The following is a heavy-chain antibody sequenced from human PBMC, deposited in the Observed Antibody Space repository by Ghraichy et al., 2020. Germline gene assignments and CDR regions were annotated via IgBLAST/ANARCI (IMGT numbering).Heavy chain of an antibody. CDR1: GDSVSSYSAT. V-gene: IGHV6-1*01. CDR3: ARRGSVVVDGSDYYDF. CDR2: TYYRSKWKN. D-gene: IGHD2-21*01. J-gene: IGHJ4*02. Sequence: SQTLSLTCAISGDSVSSYSATWNWIRQSPSRGLEWLGRTYYRSKWKNDYATSVKGRIAINPDTPKNQFSLQLQSVTPEDTGVYYCARRGSVVVDGSDYYDFWGQGILVTVSS.